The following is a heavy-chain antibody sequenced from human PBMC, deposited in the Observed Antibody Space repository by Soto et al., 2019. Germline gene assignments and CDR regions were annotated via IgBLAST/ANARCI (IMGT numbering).Heavy chain of an antibody. CDR2: INPSGGST. CDR1: GYTFTSYY. CDR3: ARARGDYGVEYFDY. J-gene: IGHJ4*02. D-gene: IGHD4-17*01. V-gene: IGHV1-46*01. Sequence: ASVKVSCKASGYTFTSYYMHWVRQAPGQGLEWMGIINPSGGSTGYAQKKQGRVTMTKDTSTSTIYKELSSLRSEDTAVYYCARARGDYGVEYFDYWGQGTLVTVSS.